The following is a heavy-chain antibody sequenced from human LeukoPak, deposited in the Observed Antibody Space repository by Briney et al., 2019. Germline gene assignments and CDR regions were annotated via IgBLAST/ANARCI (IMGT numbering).Heavy chain of an antibody. J-gene: IGHJ4*02. D-gene: IGHD1-26*01. CDR1: GFTFSSYA. Sequence: PGRSLRLSCAASGFTFSSYAMRWVRQAPGKGLEWVAVISYDGSNKYYADSVKGRFTISRDNSKNTLYLQMNSLRAEDTAVYYRARHTTEATFDYWGQGTLVTVSS. CDR3: ARHTTEATFDY. V-gene: IGHV3-30-3*01. CDR2: ISYDGSNK.